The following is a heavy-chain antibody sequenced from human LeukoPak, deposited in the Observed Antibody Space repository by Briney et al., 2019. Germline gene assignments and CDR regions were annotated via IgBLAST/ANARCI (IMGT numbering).Heavy chain of an antibody. D-gene: IGHD2-15*01. CDR1: GLTFSDYA. Sequence: PGGSLRLSSAASGLTFSDYAMSWVRQAPGGCLEWVSAISGSGDKTFHADSVTGQFTTSRDNSKNTLSLQISSLRVKDSAVYFCAKDTSAWWYHRAYMNVWGTGTTVTVSS. CDR2: ISGSGDKT. V-gene: IGHV3-23*01. CDR3: AKDTSAWWYHRAYMNV. J-gene: IGHJ6*03.